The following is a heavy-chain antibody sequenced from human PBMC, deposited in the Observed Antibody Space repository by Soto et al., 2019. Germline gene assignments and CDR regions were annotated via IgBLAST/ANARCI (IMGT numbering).Heavy chain of an antibody. D-gene: IGHD6-19*01. J-gene: IGHJ4*02. V-gene: IGHV4-4*09. Sequence: QVQLQESGPGLVKPSETMSLTCTVSGVSISNSYCSWVRQPPGKKLEWIGHIWNSGTTDYNPSLRGRVTISVDTSKNQVSLRLSPVTATDTAVYYFARGGGSYTTGWYNDYWGQGTLVTVSS. CDR1: GVSISNSY. CDR2: IWNSGTT. CDR3: ARGGGSYTTGWYNDY.